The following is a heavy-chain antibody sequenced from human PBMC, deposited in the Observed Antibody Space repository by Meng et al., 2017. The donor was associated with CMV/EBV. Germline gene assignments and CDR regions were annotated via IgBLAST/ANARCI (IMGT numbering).Heavy chain of an antibody. J-gene: IGHJ4*02. Sequence: VQVVQAGAEVKTPGAVVMDSCKSAGNIFTYDGISVVRQSAQQVLERVGWITAYNGKTNYAQKLQGRVTMSTDTSTSTAYMELRSLRSDDTVVYYCAREGFDYWGQGTLVTVSS. CDR1: GNIFTYDG. V-gene: IGHV1-18*01. CDR2: ITAYNGKT. CDR3: AREGFDY.